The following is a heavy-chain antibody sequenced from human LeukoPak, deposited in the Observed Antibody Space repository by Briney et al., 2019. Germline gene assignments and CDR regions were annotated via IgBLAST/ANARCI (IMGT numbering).Heavy chain of an antibody. D-gene: IGHD5-18*01. J-gene: IGHJ4*02. CDR2: IYSDGST. Sequence: GGSLRLSCAASGFIVSSNYMSWVRQAPGKGLEWVSIIYSDGSTYYADSVKGRFTISRDNSENTVYLQMNNLRAEDTAVYYCAGRVTGYSSGYVYWGQGTLVTVSS. CDR1: GFIVSSNY. CDR3: AGRVTGYSSGYVY. V-gene: IGHV3-53*01.